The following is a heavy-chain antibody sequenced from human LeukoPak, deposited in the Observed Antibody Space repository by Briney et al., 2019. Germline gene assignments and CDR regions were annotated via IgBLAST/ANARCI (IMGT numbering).Heavy chain of an antibody. CDR2: ISYDGSNK. CDR1: GFTFSSYG. V-gene: IGHV3-30*18. J-gene: IGHJ4*02. Sequence: PGRSLRLSCAASGFTFSSYGMHWVRQAPGKGLEWVAVISYDGSNKYYADSVKGRFTISRDNSKNTLYLQMNSLRAKDTAVYYCAKDSPMDYWGQGTLVTVSS. CDR3: AKDSPMDY.